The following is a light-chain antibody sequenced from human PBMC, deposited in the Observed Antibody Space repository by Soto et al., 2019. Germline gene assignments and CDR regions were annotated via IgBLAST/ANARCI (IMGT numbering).Light chain of an antibody. CDR3: QQYNYFST. CDR1: QSINIW. CDR2: KAS. V-gene: IGKV1-5*03. J-gene: IGKJ1*01. Sequence: DIQMTQSPSTLSASVGDRVTITCRASQSINIWLAWYQQKPGKAPKLLIYKASTLESGVPSRFSGSGSGTEFTLTISSLQPDDFATYYCQQYNYFSTFGQGTKVEIK.